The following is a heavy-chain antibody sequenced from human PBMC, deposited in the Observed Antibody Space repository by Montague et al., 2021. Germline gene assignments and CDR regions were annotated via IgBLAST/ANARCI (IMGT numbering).Heavy chain of an antibody. J-gene: IGHJ6*03. V-gene: IGHV4-38-2*02. CDR3: ARERDRYYYMDI. Sequence: TLSLTCTVSRSLINSDYYWGWIRQPPGKGLEWMGSVSHGGRTSYNPSLKSRVTISVDTSNNHFSLKLSSVTAADTAMYYCARERDRYYYMDIWGKGTTITVSS. CDR2: VSHGGRT. CDR1: RSLINSDYY.